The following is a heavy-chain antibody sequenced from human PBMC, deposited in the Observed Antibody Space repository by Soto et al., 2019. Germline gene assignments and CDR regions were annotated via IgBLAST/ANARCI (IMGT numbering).Heavy chain of an antibody. D-gene: IGHD2-21*02. Sequence: DVQLLESGGGLVQPEGSLRLSCAASGFTFSSYAMGWVRQGPGKGLEWVAVVSIGGSTHYADSVRGRFTISRDNSKNTLSLQMNSLTAEDTALYFCVKRRGACGDFDYWGQGALVTVSS. V-gene: IGHV3-23*01. CDR1: GFTFSSYA. CDR2: VSIGGST. CDR3: VKRRGACGDFDY. J-gene: IGHJ4*02.